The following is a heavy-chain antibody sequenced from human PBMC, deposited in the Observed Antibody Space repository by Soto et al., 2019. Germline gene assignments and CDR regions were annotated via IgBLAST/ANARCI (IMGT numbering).Heavy chain of an antibody. V-gene: IGHV1-69*12. J-gene: IGHJ4*02. Sequence: QVQLVQSGAEVKKPGSSVRVSCKASGGAFSSYAISWVRQAPGQGLEWMGGIIPIFDTTNYAQKFQGRVTITADESTSTSYMGLSSLRSEDTAVYYFAIGGVCGGDCYHWEYWGQGTLVTVSS. CDR2: IIPIFDTT. D-gene: IGHD2-21*02. CDR1: GGAFSSYA. CDR3: AIGGVCGGDCYHWEY.